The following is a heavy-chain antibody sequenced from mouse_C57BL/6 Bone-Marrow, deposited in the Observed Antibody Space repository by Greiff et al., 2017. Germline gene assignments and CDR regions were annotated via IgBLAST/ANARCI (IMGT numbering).Heavy chain of an antibody. V-gene: IGHV1-61*01. CDR1: GYTFTSYW. J-gene: IGHJ2*01. Sequence: QVHVKQPGAELVRPGSSVKLSCKASGYTFTSYWMDWVKQRPGQGLEWIGNIYPSDSETHYNQKFKDKATLTVDKSSSTAYMQLSSLTSEDSAVYYCGRWSDSFDYWGQGTTLTVSS. CDR3: GRWSDSFDY. CDR2: IYPSDSET.